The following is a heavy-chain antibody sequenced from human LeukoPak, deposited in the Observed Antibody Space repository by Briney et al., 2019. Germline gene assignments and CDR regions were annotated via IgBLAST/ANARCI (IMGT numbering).Heavy chain of an antibody. CDR2: IYYSGST. CDR3: ARSSGSRYYIDY. CDR1: GGSISSSSYY. Sequence: SETLSLTCTVSGGSISSSSYYWGWIRQPPGKGLEWIGSIYYSGSTYYNPSLKSRVTISVDTSKNQFSLKLSSVTAADTAVYYCARSSGSRYYIDYWGQGTLVTVSS. V-gene: IGHV4-39*01. J-gene: IGHJ4*02. D-gene: IGHD1-26*01.